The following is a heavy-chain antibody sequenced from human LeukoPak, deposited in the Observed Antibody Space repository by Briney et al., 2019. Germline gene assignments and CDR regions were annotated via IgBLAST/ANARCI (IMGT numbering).Heavy chain of an antibody. V-gene: IGHV1-24*01. CDR3: ATAAPRLGELSFFDY. Sequence: ASVKVSCKVSGYTLTESSMHWVRQAPGKGLEWMGGFDPEDGETIYAQKFQGRVTMTEDTSTDTAYMELSSLRSEDTAVYYCATAAPRLGELSFFDYWGQGTLVTVSS. CDR2: FDPEDGET. J-gene: IGHJ4*02. D-gene: IGHD3-16*02. CDR1: GYTLTESS.